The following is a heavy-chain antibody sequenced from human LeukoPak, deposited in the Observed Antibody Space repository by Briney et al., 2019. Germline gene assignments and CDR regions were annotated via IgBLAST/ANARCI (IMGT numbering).Heavy chain of an antibody. D-gene: IGHD3-10*01. J-gene: IGHJ4*02. CDR1: GGSISSYY. CDR2: IYYSGST. Sequence: NPSETLSLTCTVSGGSISSYYWSWIRQPPGKGLEWIGYIYYSGSTNYNPSLKSRVTVSVDKSKNHFSLRLSSVTAADTAVYYCARTFNYYGSGSYLVYWGQGTLVTVSS. CDR3: ARTFNYYGSGSYLVY. V-gene: IGHV4-59*12.